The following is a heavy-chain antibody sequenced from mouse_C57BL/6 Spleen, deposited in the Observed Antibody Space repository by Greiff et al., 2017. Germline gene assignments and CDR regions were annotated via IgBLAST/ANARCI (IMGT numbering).Heavy chain of an antibody. Sequence: QVHVQQPGAELVRPGTSVKLSCKASGYTFTSYWMHWVKQRPGQGLEWIGVIDPSDSYTNYTQKFKGKATLTVDTSSSTAYMQLSSLTSEDSAVYYCARKGGGFAYWGQGTLVTVAA. J-gene: IGHJ3*01. CDR2: IDPSDSYT. V-gene: IGHV1-59*01. CDR1: GYTFTSYW. CDR3: ARKGGGFAY.